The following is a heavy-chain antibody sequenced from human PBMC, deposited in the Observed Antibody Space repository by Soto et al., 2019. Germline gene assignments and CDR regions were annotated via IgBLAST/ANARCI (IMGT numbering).Heavy chain of an antibody. CDR3: AAVQGGGATFHF. Sequence: QMQLAQSGPEVKKPGTSVKVSCKAYGFTFTNSAIQWVRQARGQRLEWMGWIVVGSGHTNYAQKFQERLTITRDMSTSTAYMELSSLTLEDTAVYYCAAVQGGGATFHFWGPGTLVTVSS. CDR1: GFTFTNSA. D-gene: IGHD1-26*01. V-gene: IGHV1-58*02. CDR2: IVVGSGHT. J-gene: IGHJ4*02.